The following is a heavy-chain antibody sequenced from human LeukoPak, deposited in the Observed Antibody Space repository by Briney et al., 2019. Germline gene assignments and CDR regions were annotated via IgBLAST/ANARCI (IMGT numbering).Heavy chain of an antibody. D-gene: IGHD1-26*01. Sequence: GGSLRLSCAASGFTFSSHWMHWVRQAPGKGLVWVSRINSDGSSISYADSVKGRFTISRDSSKNTLFLHMNTLRAEDTAIYYCAKDRTVGASYWYFDLWGRGTLVTVSS. V-gene: IGHV3-74*01. CDR1: GFTFSSHW. CDR3: AKDRTVGASYWYFDL. CDR2: INSDGSSI. J-gene: IGHJ2*01.